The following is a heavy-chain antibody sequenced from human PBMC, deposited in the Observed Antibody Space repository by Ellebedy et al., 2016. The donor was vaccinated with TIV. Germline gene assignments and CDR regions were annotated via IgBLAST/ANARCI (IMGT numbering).Heavy chain of an antibody. Sequence: SETLSLXXTVPGGSISSYYWSWIRQPPGKGLEWIGYIYYSGSNNNNPSLKSRITISVDTTKNQLSLKLSSGTAGDPAGYYCARVVREWGHGYYYYGMDVWGQGTTVTVSS. J-gene: IGHJ6*02. V-gene: IGHV4-59*01. D-gene: IGHD3-16*01. CDR3: ARVVREWGHGYYYYGMDV. CDR2: IYYSGSN. CDR1: GGSISSYY.